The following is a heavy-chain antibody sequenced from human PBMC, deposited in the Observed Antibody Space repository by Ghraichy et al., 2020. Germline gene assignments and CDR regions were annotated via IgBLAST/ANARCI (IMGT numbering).Heavy chain of an antibody. V-gene: IGHV4-30-4*01. CDR2: IYYSGST. Sequence: SETLSLTCTVSGGSISSGDYYWSWIRQPPGKGLEWIGYIYYSGSTYYNPSLKSRVIISVDTSKNQFSLKLSSVTAADTAVYYCARGTPPPWIWSGSSNWFDPWGQGTLVTVSS. CDR3: ARGTPPPWIWSGSSNWFDP. CDR1: GGSISSGDYY. J-gene: IGHJ5*02. D-gene: IGHD3-3*01.